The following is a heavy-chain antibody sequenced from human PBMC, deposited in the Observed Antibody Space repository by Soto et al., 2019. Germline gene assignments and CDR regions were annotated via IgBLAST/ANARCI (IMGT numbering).Heavy chain of an antibody. Sequence: PGGSLRLSCAASGFTFSDYSMHWVRQAPGKGLEWVSVITGSRGKTYYADSVKGRFTISRDNSKNTLYLQMNSLRAEDTAIYYCARQHPLDSRGWYNWGQGTLVTVSS. CDR2: ITGSRGKT. D-gene: IGHD6-19*01. V-gene: IGHV3-23*01. CDR1: GFTFSDYS. J-gene: IGHJ4*02. CDR3: ARQHPLDSRGWYN.